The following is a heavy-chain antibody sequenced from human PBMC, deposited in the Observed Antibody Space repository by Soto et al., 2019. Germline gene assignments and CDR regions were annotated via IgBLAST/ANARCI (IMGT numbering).Heavy chain of an antibody. CDR2: MNPNSGNT. J-gene: IGHJ5*02. D-gene: IGHD6-6*01. CDR1: GSTFTSYD. V-gene: IGHV1-8*01. Sequence: ASVKVYCNAAGSTFTSYDINCVRQAPGQGLEWMGWMNPNSGNTGYAQKFQGRVTMTRNTSISTAYMELSSLRSDDTAVYYCARAPAAHVTPLGSWGQGTLVTVS. CDR3: ARAPAAHVTPLGS.